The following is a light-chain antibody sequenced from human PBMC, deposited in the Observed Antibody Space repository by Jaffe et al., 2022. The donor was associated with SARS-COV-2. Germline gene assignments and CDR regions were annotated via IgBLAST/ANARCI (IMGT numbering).Light chain of an antibody. CDR1: KLGDKY. V-gene: IGLV3-1*01. CDR2: QDD. CDR3: QAWDISATWG. J-gene: IGLJ2*01. Sequence: SYGLTQPPSVSVSPGQTATITCSGDKLGDKYACWYQQKPGQSPVLVIYQDDRRPSGIPERFSGSNSGNTATLTITGTQAVDEGDYYCQAWDISATWGFGGGTKLTVL.